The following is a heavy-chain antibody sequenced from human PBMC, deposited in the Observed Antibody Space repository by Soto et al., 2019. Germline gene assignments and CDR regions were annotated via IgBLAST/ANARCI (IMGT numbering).Heavy chain of an antibody. J-gene: IGHJ5*02. CDR3: ARDYSGYDYWFDP. V-gene: IGHV4-39*07. CDR1: GGNISSSSW. D-gene: IGHD5-12*01. CDR2: ISYSGST. Sequence: SETLSLTCAVSGGNISSSSWLIWINQTPGKGLEWIGSISYSGSTYYNPSLRSRVTISVDTSKNQFSLKLSSVAAADTAVYYCARDYSGYDYWFDPWGQGTLVTVSS.